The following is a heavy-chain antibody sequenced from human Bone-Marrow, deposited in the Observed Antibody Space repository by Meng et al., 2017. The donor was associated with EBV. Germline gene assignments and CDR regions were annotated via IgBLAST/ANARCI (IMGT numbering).Heavy chain of an antibody. CDR1: GYTFTRYD. D-gene: IGHD3-10*01. CDR2: MDPNSGNT. CDR3: ARAVYASGTYRAAP. Sequence: QGQPVQSGAEVKTHGASRKVSCKTSGYTFTRYDINWVRQATGQGLAWMGRMDPNSGNTGFAQKVQGRVTMTRTTSLSTAHMALGAATPEDTAVYSCARAVYASGTYRAAPWGQGTLVTVSS. V-gene: IGHV1-8*01. J-gene: IGHJ5*02.